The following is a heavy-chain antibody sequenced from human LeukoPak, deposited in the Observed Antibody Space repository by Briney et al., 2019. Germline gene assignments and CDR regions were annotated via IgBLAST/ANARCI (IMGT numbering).Heavy chain of an antibody. V-gene: IGHV4-4*08. CDR2: AHSSGNT. Sequence: SETLSLTCTVSGGSISDYYWSWVRQPPGKGLEWIAYAHSSGNTAYSPSLKSRATISIDTSRNQFSLNLNSLTAADTAVYYCAGGILLAQGDYWGRGTLVTVSS. J-gene: IGHJ4*02. D-gene: IGHD2/OR15-2a*01. CDR1: GGSISDYY. CDR3: AGGILLAQGDY.